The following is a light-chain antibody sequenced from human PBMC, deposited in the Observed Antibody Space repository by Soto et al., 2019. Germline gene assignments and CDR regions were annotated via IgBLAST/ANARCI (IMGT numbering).Light chain of an antibody. CDR2: GSY. V-gene: IGKV1-39*01. CDR1: QSIKTY. CDR3: QQSYFIPWT. J-gene: IGKJ1*01. Sequence: DVQMTQSPSSLSASVGDRVSITCRASQSIKTYLNWYQQKPGKDPKLLIFGSYNLQSGVPPRFIGTGSGTDFTLIISSLQPEDFATYFCQQSYFIPWTFGQGTKVDLK.